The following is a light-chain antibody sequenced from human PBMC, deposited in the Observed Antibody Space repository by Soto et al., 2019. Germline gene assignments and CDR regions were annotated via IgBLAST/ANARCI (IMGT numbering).Light chain of an antibody. V-gene: IGLV2-14*01. CDR2: DVS. CDR1: SSDVGGYNY. J-gene: IGLJ1*01. CDR3: SSYTSSSTYV. Sequence: QSVLTQPASVSGSPGQSIAISCIGSSSDVGGYNYVSWHQQHPGKAPKVVIYDVSNRPSGVSDRFSGSKSGNMASLTISGLQAEDEADYYCSSYTSSSTYVFGTGTKLTVL.